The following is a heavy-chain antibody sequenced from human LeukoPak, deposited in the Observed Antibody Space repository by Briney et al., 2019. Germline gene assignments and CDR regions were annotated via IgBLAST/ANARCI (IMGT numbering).Heavy chain of an antibody. J-gene: IGHJ3*02. CDR2: ISSSSSYI. CDR1: GFTFSSYS. V-gene: IGHV3-21*01. CDR3: GTLGPRWQLDAFDI. D-gene: IGHD5-24*01. Sequence: GGSLRLSCAASGFTFSSYSMNWVRQAPGKGLEWVSSISSSSSYIYYADSVKGRFTISRDNAKNSLYLQMNSLRAEDTAVYFCGTLGPRWQLDAFDIWGQGTMVTVSS.